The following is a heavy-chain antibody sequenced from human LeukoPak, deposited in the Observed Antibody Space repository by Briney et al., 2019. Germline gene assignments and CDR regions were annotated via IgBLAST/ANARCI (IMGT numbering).Heavy chain of an antibody. Sequence: GRSLKLSCAASGFTFSASAMHGVRQASGKGLEWVGGIRIKTNSYATEYAASVKGQFTISRDDSKNTEYLQMDSLRHEDTAVYYCTSTWIQLWFDYWGQGTLVTVSS. CDR3: TSTWIQLWFDY. CDR2: IRIKTNSYAT. J-gene: IGHJ4*02. D-gene: IGHD5-18*01. CDR1: GFTFSASA. V-gene: IGHV3-73*01.